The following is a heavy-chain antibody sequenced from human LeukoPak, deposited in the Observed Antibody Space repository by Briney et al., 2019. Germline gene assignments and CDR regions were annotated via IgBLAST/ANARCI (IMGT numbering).Heavy chain of an antibody. V-gene: IGHV4-30-2*01. CDR2: IYHSGST. J-gene: IGHJ4*02. CDR1: GGSISSGGYS. Sequence: SETLSLTCGVSGGSISSGGYSWNWIRQPPGKGLEWIGYIYHSGSTYYNPSLKSRVTISVDRSKNQFSLKLSSVTAADTAVHYCARGDYGGNSIDYWGQGTLVTVSS. D-gene: IGHD4-23*01. CDR3: ARGDYGGNSIDY.